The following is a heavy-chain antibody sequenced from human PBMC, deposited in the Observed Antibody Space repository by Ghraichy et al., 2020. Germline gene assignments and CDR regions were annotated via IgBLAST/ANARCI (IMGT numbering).Heavy chain of an antibody. CDR3: ARDVAGAGDY. V-gene: IGHV3-74*01. D-gene: IGHD6-19*01. CDR2: NEDGSTT. Sequence: NEDGSTTTYADSVKGRFTISRDNAKNTLNLQMNSLRADYTAVYYCARDVAGAGDYWGQVTLVTV. J-gene: IGHJ4*02.